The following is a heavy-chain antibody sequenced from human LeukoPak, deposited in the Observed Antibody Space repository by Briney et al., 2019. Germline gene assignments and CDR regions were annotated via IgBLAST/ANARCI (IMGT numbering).Heavy chain of an antibody. J-gene: IGHJ6*03. CDR3: ARRARAVAGTFYYYYYMDV. D-gene: IGHD6-19*01. V-gene: IGHV4-39*01. CDR1: GGSISSSSYY. Sequence: SETLSLACTVSGGSISSSSYYWGWIRQPPGKGLEWIGSIYYSGSTYYNPSLKSRVTISVDTSKNQFSLKLSSVTAADTAVYYCARRARAVAGTFYYYYYMDVWGKGTTVTVSS. CDR2: IYYSGST.